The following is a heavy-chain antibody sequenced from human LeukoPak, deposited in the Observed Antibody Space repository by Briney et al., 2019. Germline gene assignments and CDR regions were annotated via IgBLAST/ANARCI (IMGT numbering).Heavy chain of an antibody. Sequence: GGSLRLSCAASGFTFSSYAMSWVRQAPGKGLEWVAVIYSAGSTFYADSVKGRFTISRDNSKNTVFLQMNSLRVEDTAVYYCARDVGYSSGWSGFDPWGQGTLVTVSS. D-gene: IGHD6-19*01. CDR2: IYSAGST. CDR1: GFTFSSYA. CDR3: ARDVGYSSGWSGFDP. J-gene: IGHJ5*02. V-gene: IGHV3-66*01.